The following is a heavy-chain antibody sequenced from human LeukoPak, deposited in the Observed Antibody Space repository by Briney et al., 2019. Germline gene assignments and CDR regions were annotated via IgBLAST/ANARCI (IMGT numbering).Heavy chain of an antibody. Sequence: GGSLRLSCSASGFTFSSYAMHWVRQAPGKGLEYVSAISSNGGSTYYADSVKGRFTISRDNSMNTLYLQMSSLRAEDTAVYYCVKTGRTTRSPTYYFDYWGQGTLVTVSS. D-gene: IGHD1-1*01. V-gene: IGHV3-64D*06. CDR1: GFTFSSYA. CDR2: ISSNGGST. CDR3: VKTGRTTRSPTYYFDY. J-gene: IGHJ4*02.